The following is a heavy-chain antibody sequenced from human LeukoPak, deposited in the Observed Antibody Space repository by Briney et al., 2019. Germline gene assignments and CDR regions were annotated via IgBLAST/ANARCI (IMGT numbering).Heavy chain of an antibody. D-gene: IGHD3-22*01. CDR1: GGTFSNFA. J-gene: IGHJ4*02. Sequence: ASVKVSCKASGGTFSNFALSWVRQAPGQGLEWVGRVLPLFGTANYAQKFQGRVTITADKSTSTGYMELSSLRSGDTAVYYCAGLKVDYSGSAGYYYLDYWGQGTLVTVSS. CDR3: AGLKVDYSGSAGYYYLDY. V-gene: IGHV1-69*06. CDR2: VLPLFGTA.